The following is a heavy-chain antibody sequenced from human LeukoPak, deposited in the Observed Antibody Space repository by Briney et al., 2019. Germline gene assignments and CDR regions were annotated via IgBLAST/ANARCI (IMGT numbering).Heavy chain of an antibody. CDR2: IYSGGST. CDR1: GFTVSSNY. CDR3: ARDRERVFFDY. D-gene: IGHD1-1*01. V-gene: IGHV3-53*01. J-gene: IGHJ4*02. Sequence: GGSLRLSCAASGFTVSSNYMSWVRQAPGKGLEWVSVIYSGGSTYYADSVEGRFTISRDNSKNTLYLQMNSLRAEDTAVYYCARDRERVFFDYWGQGTLVTVSS.